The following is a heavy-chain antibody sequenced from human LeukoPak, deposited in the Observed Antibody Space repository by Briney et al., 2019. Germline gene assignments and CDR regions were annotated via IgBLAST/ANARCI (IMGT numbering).Heavy chain of an antibody. J-gene: IGHJ4*02. V-gene: IGHV1-2*02. CDR2: INPNSGVT. CDR3: ASGTLDSFDS. CDR1: GYTFTAYY. Sequence: GASVKVSCKSSGYTFTAYYMHWVRQAPGQGLEWMGWINPNSGVTNYAQKFQGRVTMTRDTSISTAYMELNRLRSDDTAVYYCASGTLDSFDSWGQGTLVTVSS.